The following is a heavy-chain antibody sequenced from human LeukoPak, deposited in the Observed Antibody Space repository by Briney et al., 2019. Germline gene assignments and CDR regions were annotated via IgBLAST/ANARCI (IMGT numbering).Heavy chain of an antibody. CDR2: IWYDGSNK. CDR3: TRANSATIPGVDP. CDR1: GFTFSNYV. V-gene: IGHV3-33*01. D-gene: IGHD1-26*01. J-gene: IGHJ5*02. Sequence: GRSLRLSCAASGFTFSNYVIHWVRQAPGKGLEWVAVIWYDGSNKYYAHSVKGRFAISRDNSKNTLYLQMNSLRAEDTAVYYCTRANSATIPGVDPWGQGTLVTVSS.